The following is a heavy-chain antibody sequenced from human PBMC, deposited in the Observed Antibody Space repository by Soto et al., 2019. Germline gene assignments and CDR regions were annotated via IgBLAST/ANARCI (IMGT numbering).Heavy chain of an antibody. V-gene: IGHV3-15*05. CDR1: GFTFSDAW. CDR2: IKRNTDGGTT. CDR3: TTVSTVTTSAS. D-gene: IGHD4-4*01. J-gene: IGHJ4*02. Sequence: DVQLVESGGGLVKSGGSLRLSCAVSGFTFSDAWMSWVRQAPGKGLEWVGRIKRNTDGGTTDYAAPVKGRFTISRDDSRNMLYVKMMSPKTEATAVYFCTTVSTVTTSASWGQGSLVTGAS.